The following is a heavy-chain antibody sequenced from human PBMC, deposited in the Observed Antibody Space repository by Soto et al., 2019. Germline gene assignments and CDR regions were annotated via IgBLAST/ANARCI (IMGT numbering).Heavy chain of an antibody. CDR3: AHSVEDIVVVVAATRLDY. V-gene: IGHV2-5*02. Sequence: SGPTLVNPTQTLTLTCTFSGFSLSTSGVGVGWIRQPPGKALEWLALIYWDDDKRYSPSLKSRLTITKDTSKNQVVLTMTNMDPVDTATYYCAHSVEDIVVVVAATRLDYWGQGTLVTVSS. CDR1: GFSLSTSGVG. D-gene: IGHD2-15*01. CDR2: IYWDDDK. J-gene: IGHJ4*02.